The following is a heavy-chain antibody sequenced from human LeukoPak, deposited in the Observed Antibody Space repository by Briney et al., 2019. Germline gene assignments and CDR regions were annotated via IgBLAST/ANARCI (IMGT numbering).Heavy chain of an antibody. CDR2: LNQDASEK. CDR1: GFTFSSYW. J-gene: IGHJ4*02. D-gene: IGHD3-10*01. V-gene: IGHV3-7*02. CDR3: AKCGSGSNFDY. Sequence: GGSLRLSCAASGFTFSSYWMSWVRQTPGKGLEWVAHLNQDASEKYYVDSVKGRFTISRENAKNSLYLQINSLRAEDTAVYYCAKCGSGSNFDYWGQGILVTVSS.